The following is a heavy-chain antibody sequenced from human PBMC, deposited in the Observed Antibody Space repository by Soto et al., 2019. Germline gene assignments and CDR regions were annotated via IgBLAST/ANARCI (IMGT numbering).Heavy chain of an antibody. D-gene: IGHD5-12*01. V-gene: IGHV2-5*01. CDR2: IYWNDDK. Sequence: QITLKESGPTLVKPTQTLTLTCTFSGFSLSTSGVGVGWIRQPPGKALEWLALIYWNDDKRYSPSLQNRLTITKDTSKNQVVLTLTNMDPVDTATDYCAHTSIRGVVATIGETCDYWGQGTLVTVSS. CDR1: GFSLSTSGVG. J-gene: IGHJ4*02. CDR3: AHTSIRGVVATIGETCDY.